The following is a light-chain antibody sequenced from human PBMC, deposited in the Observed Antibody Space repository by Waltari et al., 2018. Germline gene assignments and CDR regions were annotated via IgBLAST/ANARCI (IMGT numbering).Light chain of an antibody. CDR2: SNN. CDR3: AAWDDSLNGGV. Sequence: QSVLTQPPSASGTPGQRVTIPCSGSSSNLGSNTVNWYQQLPGTAPKLLIYSNNQRPSGVPYRFSGSKSGTSASLAISGLQSEDEADYYCAAWDDSLNGGVFGGGTKLTVL. CDR1: SSNLGSNT. V-gene: IGLV1-44*01. J-gene: IGLJ3*02.